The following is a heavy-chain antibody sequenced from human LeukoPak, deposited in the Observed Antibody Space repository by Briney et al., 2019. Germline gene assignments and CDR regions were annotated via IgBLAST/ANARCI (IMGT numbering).Heavy chain of an antibody. CDR2: IKQEGSEK. J-gene: IGHJ4*02. CDR1: GFTFSTFW. Sequence: GGSLRLSCAASGFTFSTFWMSWVRKAPGKGLELVANIKQEGSEKYYVDSVKGRFTISRDNAKNSLYLQMSSLRGDDTALYYCASEDNTGSSAYWGQGSLVTASS. V-gene: IGHV3-7*01. CDR3: ASEDNTGSSAY. D-gene: IGHD3-22*01.